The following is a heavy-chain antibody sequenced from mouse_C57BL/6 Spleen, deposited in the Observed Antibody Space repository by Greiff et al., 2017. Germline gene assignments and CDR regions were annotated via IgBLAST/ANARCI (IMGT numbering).Heavy chain of an antibody. D-gene: IGHD2-4*01. CDR3: TLYYDYDDVSFAY. Sequence: EVQLQQSGAELVRPGASVKLSCTASGFNIKDDYMHWVKQRPEQGLEWIGWIDPENGDTEYASNFQGKATITADTSSNTAYLQLSSLTSEDTAVYYCTLYYDYDDVSFAYWGQGTLVTVSA. CDR2: IDPENGDT. V-gene: IGHV14-4*01. CDR1: GFNIKDDY. J-gene: IGHJ3*01.